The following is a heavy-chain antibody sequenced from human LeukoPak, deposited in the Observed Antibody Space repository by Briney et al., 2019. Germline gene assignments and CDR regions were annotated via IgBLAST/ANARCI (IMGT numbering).Heavy chain of an antibody. CDR3: AREGTNSYFDY. CDR1: GFTLSSYW. D-gene: IGHD2/OR15-2a*01. CDR2: INQDGSGK. Sequence: PGGSLRLSCAASGFTLSSYWMTWVRQAPGKGLEWVANINQDGSGKYYVDSVEGRFTVSRDNTKNLLYLQMNSLRAEDTAVYYCAREGTNSYFDYWGQGTLVTVSS. J-gene: IGHJ4*02. V-gene: IGHV3-7*01.